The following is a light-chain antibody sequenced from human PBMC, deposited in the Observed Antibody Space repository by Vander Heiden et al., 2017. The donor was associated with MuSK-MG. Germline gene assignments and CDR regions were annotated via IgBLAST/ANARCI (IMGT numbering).Light chain of an antibody. CDR2: KAS. V-gene: IGKV1-5*03. CDR3: QQYSSYSRT. CDR1: QSISSW. Sequence: DIQMTQSPSTLSASVGDSVTITCRASQSISSWLAWYQQKPGKAPNLLIYKASSLESGVPSRFSGSGSGTEFTLTISSLQPDDFATYYCQQYSSYSRTCGQGTKVEIK. J-gene: IGKJ1*01.